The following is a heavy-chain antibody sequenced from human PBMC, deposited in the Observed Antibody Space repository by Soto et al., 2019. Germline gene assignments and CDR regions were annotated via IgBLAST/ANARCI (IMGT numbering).Heavy chain of an antibody. D-gene: IGHD2-8*01. Sequence: QVHLQESGPGLLKPSETLTLTCTVSGSSLNNGNYYWSWLRQPPGKALEWIGHIYYSGSTSYNPSLTSRVIMSIDMSKSQFSLRLTSVTAADTAVYFCARDPGVGLSARWFDPWGQGALITVAS. J-gene: IGHJ5*02. CDR1: GSSLNNGNYY. CDR3: ARDPGVGLSARWFDP. V-gene: IGHV4-61*01. CDR2: IYYSGST.